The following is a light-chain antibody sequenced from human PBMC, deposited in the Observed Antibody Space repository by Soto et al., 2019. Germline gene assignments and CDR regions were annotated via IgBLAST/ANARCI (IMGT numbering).Light chain of an antibody. CDR2: GAS. CDR1: QSVSDK. CDR3: QQYNSYSR. Sequence: EIMMTQSPDTLSVSPGERATLSCRASQSVSDKVAWYQQKPGQAPRLLIFGASARATGIPARFSGSGSGTEFTLTISSLQPDDFATYYCQQYNSYSRFGQGTKVDIK. V-gene: IGKV3-15*01. J-gene: IGKJ1*01.